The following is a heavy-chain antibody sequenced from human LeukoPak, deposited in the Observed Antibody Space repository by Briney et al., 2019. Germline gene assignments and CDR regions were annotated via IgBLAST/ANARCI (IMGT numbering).Heavy chain of an antibody. CDR3: ARELDGPYAFDI. J-gene: IGHJ3*02. V-gene: IGHV3-30-3*01. D-gene: IGHD3-3*02. CDR1: GFTFSSYA. CDR2: ISYDGSNK. Sequence: GRSLRLSCAASGFTFSSYAMHWVRQAPGKGLEWVAVISYDGSNKYYADSVKGRFTISRDNSKNMLYLQMNSLRAEDTAVYYCARELDGPYAFDIWGQGTMVTVSS.